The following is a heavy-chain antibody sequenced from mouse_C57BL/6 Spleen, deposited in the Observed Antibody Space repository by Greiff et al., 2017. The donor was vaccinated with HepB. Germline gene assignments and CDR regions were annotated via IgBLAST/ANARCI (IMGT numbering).Heavy chain of an antibody. CDR2: IDPENGDT. V-gene: IGHV14-4*01. Sequence: VHVKQSGAELVRPGASVKLSCTASGFNIKDDYMHWVKQRPEQGLEWIGWIDPENGDTEYASKFQGKATITADTSSNTAYLQLSSLTSEDTAVYYCTPNYYGSKDYWGQGTTLTVSS. CDR3: TPNYYGSKDY. CDR1: GFNIKDDY. J-gene: IGHJ2*01. D-gene: IGHD1-1*01.